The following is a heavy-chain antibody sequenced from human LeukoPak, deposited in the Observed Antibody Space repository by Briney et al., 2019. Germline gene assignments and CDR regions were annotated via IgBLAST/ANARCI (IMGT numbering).Heavy chain of an antibody. V-gene: IGHV3-21*01. J-gene: IGHJ4*02. D-gene: IGHD3-3*01. CDR3: ARASNLLWSGYYTGSYYFDY. CDR2: ISSSSSYI. CDR1: GFTFSSYS. Sequence: GGSLRLSCAASGFTFSSYSMNWVRQAPGKGLEWVASISSSSSYIYYADSVKGRFTISRDNAKNSLYLQMNSLRAEDTAVYYCARASNLLWSGYYTGSYYFDYWGQGTLVTVSS.